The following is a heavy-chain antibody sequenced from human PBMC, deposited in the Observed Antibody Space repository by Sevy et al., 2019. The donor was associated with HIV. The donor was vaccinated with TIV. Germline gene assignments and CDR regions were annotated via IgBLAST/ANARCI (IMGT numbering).Heavy chain of an antibody. D-gene: IGHD2-15*01. CDR2: IRYDGSNK. J-gene: IGHJ6*02. CDR3: AKGQGYCSGGSCPGKYYYYYYGMDV. Sequence: GGSLRLSCAASVFTFSDYYMSWIRQAPGKGLEWVAFIRYDGSNKYYADSVKGRFTISRDNSKNTLYLQMNSLRAEDTAVYYCAKGQGYCSGGSCPGKYYYYYYGMDVWGQGTTVTVSS. V-gene: IGHV3-30*02. CDR1: VFTFSDYY.